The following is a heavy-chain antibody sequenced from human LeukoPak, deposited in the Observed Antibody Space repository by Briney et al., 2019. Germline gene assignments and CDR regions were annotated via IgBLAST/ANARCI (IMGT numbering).Heavy chain of an antibody. CDR1: GGSISSYY. CDR2: IYYSGST. V-gene: IGHV4-59*01. D-gene: IGHD3-10*01. J-gene: IGHJ4*02. Sequence: SETLSLTCTVSGGSISSYYWSWIRQPPGKGLEWIGYIYYSGSTNYNPSLKSRVTISVDTSKNQFSLKLSSVTAADTAVYYCARQILWFGNYDYWGQGTLVTVSS. CDR3: ARQILWFGNYDY.